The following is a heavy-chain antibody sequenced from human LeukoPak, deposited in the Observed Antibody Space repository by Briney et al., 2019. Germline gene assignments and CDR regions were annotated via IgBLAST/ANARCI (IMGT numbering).Heavy chain of an antibody. CDR3: ATLGTYYDFWSGYYPGSSGSSHNWFDP. CDR1: GGSISSSSYY. CDR2: IYYSGST. Sequence: PSETLSLTCTVSGGSISSSSYYWGWIRQPPGKGLEWIGSIYYSGSTYYNPSLKSRVTISVDTSKNQFSLKLSSVTAADTAAYYCATLGTYYDFWSGYYPGSSGSSHNWFDPWGQGTLVTVSS. J-gene: IGHJ5*02. V-gene: IGHV4-39*01. D-gene: IGHD3-3*01.